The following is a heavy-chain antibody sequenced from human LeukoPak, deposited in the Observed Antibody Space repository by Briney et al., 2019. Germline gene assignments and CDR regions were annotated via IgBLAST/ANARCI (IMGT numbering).Heavy chain of an antibody. J-gene: IGHJ4*02. V-gene: IGHV4-59*12. CDR3: ARTSYGETDFDY. D-gene: IGHD4-17*01. CDR2: IYYSGST. CDR1: GASISNYY. Sequence: SETLSLTCTVSGASISNYYWSWIRQPAGKGLEWIGYIYYSGSTNYNPSLKSRVTISVDTSKNQFSLKLSSVTAADTAVYYCARTSYGETDFDYWGQGTLVTVSS.